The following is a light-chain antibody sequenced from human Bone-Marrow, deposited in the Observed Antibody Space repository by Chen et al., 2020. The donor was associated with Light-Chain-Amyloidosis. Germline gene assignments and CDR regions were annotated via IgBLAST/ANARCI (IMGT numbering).Light chain of an antibody. Sequence: SYVLTQPPSVAVAPGETATLACGGKNIGSTSVHWHQQTPGQAPLLVVYDDSDRPSGIPERLSGSNSGNTATLTSSRVEAGDEADYYCQVWDRSSDRPVFGGGTKLTVL. CDR1: NIGSTS. CDR2: DDS. V-gene: IGLV3-21*02. J-gene: IGLJ3*02. CDR3: QVWDRSSDRPV.